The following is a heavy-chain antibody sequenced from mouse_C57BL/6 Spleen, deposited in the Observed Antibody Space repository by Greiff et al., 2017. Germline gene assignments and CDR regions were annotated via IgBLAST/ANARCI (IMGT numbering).Heavy chain of an antibody. Sequence: VKLMESGPELVKPGASVKISCKASGYAFSSSWMNWVKQRPGKGLEWIGRIYPGDGDTNYNGKFKGKATLTADKSSSTAYMQLSSLTSEDSAVYFCARDYDYGGLDYWGQGTSVTVSS. CDR2: IYPGDGDT. CDR1: GYAFSSSW. CDR3: ARDYDYGGLDY. J-gene: IGHJ4*01. D-gene: IGHD2-4*01. V-gene: IGHV1-82*01.